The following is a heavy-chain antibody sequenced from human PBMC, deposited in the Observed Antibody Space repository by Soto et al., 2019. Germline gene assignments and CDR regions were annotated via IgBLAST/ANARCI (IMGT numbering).Heavy chain of an antibody. CDR3: ARDPSHGSGSYLDY. CDR1: GFTFSDYG. D-gene: IGHD3-10*01. V-gene: IGHV3-33*01. CDR2: IWFDGSNK. J-gene: IGHJ4*02. Sequence: GWSLRLSCAASGFTFSDYGMHWVRQAPGKGLEWVAVIWFDGSNKYYADSVEGRFTLSRDNSKNTLYLQMNGLRAEDTAVFYCARDPSHGSGSYLDYWGQGTPVTVSS.